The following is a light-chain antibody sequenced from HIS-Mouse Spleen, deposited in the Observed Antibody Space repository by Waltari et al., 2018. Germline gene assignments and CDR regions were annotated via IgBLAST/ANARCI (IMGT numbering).Light chain of an antibody. CDR3: GTWDSSLSALE. CDR2: DNN. J-gene: IGLJ2*01. CDR1: SANIGNNS. Sequence: QSVLTQPPSVSAAPGQKVTISCSGSSANIGNNSGSWYQQLPGTAPKLLIYDNNKRPSGIPDRFSGSKSGTSATLGITGLQTGDEADYYCGTWDSSLSALEIGGGTKLTVL. V-gene: IGLV1-51*01.